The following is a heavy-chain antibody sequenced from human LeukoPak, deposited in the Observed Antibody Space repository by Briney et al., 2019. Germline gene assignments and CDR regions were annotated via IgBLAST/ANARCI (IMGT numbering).Heavy chain of an antibody. CDR2: ISGSGGST. J-gene: IGHJ6*02. D-gene: IGHD2-15*01. CDR3: APYCSGGSCYAYYYYGMDV. V-gene: IGHV3-23*01. CDR1: GFTFSSYA. Sequence: PGGSLRLSCAASGFTFSSYAMNWVRQAPGKGLEWVSAISGSGGSTYYADSVKGRFTISRDNSKNTLYLQMNSLRAEDTAVYYCAPYCSGGSCYAYYYYGMDVWGQGTTVTVSS.